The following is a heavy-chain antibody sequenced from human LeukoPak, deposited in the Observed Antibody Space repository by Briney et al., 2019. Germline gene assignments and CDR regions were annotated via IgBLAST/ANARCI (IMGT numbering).Heavy chain of an antibody. CDR1: GFTFSDYY. Sequence: GGSLRLSCAASGFTFSDYYMAWVRQAPGKGLEWVSYISSSSSYTNYADSVKGRFTISRDNAENSLYLQMNSLRAEDTAVYYCARDVYYGSGSYFFDYWGQGTLVTVSS. J-gene: IGHJ4*02. D-gene: IGHD3-10*01. CDR2: ISSSSSYT. V-gene: IGHV3-11*05. CDR3: ARDVYYGSGSYFFDY.